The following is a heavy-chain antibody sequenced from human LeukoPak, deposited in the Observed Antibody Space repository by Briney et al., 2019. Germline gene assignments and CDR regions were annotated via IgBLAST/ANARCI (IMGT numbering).Heavy chain of an antibody. Sequence: SETLSLTCAVYGGSFSGYYWSWIRQPPGKGLEWIGYIYYSGSTYYNPSLKSRVTISVDTSKNQFSLKLSSVTAADTAVYYCARDLLNEGNHLDYWGQGTLVTVSS. CDR2: IYYSGST. V-gene: IGHV4-30-4*08. J-gene: IGHJ4*02. CDR1: GGSFSGYY. CDR3: ARDLLNEGNHLDY. D-gene: IGHD4-23*01.